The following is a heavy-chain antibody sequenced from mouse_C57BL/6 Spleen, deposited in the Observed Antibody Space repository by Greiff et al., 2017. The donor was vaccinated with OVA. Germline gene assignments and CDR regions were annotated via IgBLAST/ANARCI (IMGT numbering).Heavy chain of an antibody. CDR1: GYTFTSYW. J-gene: IGHJ2*01. CDR2: IDPSDSYT. CDR3: ARRDVTTVVAPFDY. D-gene: IGHD1-1*01. V-gene: IGHV1-69*01. Sequence: VQLQQSGAELVMPGASVKLSCKASGYTFTSYWMHWVKQRPGQGLEWIGEIDPSDSYTNYNQKFKGKSTLTVDKSSSTAYMQLSSLTSEDSAVYYCARRDVTTVVAPFDYWGQGTTLTVSS.